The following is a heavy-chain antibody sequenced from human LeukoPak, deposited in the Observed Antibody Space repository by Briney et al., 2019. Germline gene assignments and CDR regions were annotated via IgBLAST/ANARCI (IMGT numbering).Heavy chain of an antibody. D-gene: IGHD3-22*01. CDR2: LYPGVST. CDR3: ARLKFYDSTGYSPGHYMDV. CDR1: GGPIYSYY. V-gene: IGHV4-4*07. J-gene: IGHJ6*03. Sequence: SETLSLTCTVSGGPIYSYYWTWIRQTAGRGLEWIGRLYPGVSTDYNPSLKSRVTMSVDTSKSQFALKLSAVTAADTAVYYGARLKFYDSTGYSPGHYMDVWGKGTTVTVSS.